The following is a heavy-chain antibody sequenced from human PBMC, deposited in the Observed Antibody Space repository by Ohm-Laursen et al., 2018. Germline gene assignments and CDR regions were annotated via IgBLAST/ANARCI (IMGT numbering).Heavy chain of an antibody. D-gene: IGHD6-19*01. J-gene: IGHJ4*02. CDR3: ARSGDSSGWYFDY. Sequence: GTLSLTCAVSGYSISSGYFWGWIRQPPGKGLEWIGTIYHSGSTYYNPSLKSRVTISVDTSKNQFSLKLSSVTAADTAVYYCARSGDSSGWYFDYWGQGTLVTVSS. CDR1: GYSISSGYF. CDR2: IYHSGST. V-gene: IGHV4-38-2*01.